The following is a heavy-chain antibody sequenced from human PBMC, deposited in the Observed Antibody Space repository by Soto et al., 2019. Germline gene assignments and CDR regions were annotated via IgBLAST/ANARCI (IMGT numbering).Heavy chain of an antibody. D-gene: IGHD6-19*01. CDR3: ARGAAVAGGHNWFDP. CDR1: GGTFSSYA. Sequence: ASVKVSCKASGGTFSSYAISWVRQAPGQGLEWMGGIIPIFGTANYAQKFQGRVTITADESTSTAYMELSSLRSEDTAVYYCARGAAVAGGHNWFDPWGQGTLVTVSS. J-gene: IGHJ5*02. CDR2: IIPIFGTA. V-gene: IGHV1-69*13.